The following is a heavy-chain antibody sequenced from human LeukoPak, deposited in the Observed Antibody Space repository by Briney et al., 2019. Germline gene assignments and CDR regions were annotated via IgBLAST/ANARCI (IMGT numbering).Heavy chain of an antibody. V-gene: IGHV4-61*02. Sequence: SQTLSLTCTVSGGSISSGSYYWSWIRQPAGKGLEWIGRIYTSGSTNYNPSLKSRVTISVDTSKNQFSLKLSSVTAADTAVYYCARVPDVGATGEDNWFDPWGQGTLVTVSS. CDR3: ARVPDVGATGEDNWFDP. D-gene: IGHD1-26*01. J-gene: IGHJ5*02. CDR2: IYTSGST. CDR1: GGSISSGSYY.